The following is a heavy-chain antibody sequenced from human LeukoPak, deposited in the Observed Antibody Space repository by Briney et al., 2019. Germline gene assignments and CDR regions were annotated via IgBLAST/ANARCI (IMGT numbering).Heavy chain of an antibody. D-gene: IGHD2-8*02. V-gene: IGHV1-2*02. CDR3: ARGAATGALWYYYYYMDV. CDR1: GYTFTGYY. J-gene: IGHJ6*03. Sequence: ASVKVSCKASGYTFTGYYVHWVRQAPGQGLEWMGWMNPKSGGTNYAQKFEARVTMNRDTSISTAYMELSSLRSDDTAVYYCARGAATGALWYYYYYMDVWGKGTTVTVSS. CDR2: MNPKSGGT.